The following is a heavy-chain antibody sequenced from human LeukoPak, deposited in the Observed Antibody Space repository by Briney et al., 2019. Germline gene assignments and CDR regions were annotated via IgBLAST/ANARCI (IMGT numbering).Heavy chain of an antibody. J-gene: IGHJ5*02. Sequence: ASETLSLTCTVSGGSISSYYWSWIRQPAGKGLEWIGRIYMSGITNYNPSLKSRVTMSVDTSKNQFSLKLSSVTAADTAVYYCARDWDDSRSLDWFNWFDPWGQGTLVTVSS. V-gene: IGHV4-4*07. CDR1: GGSISSYY. D-gene: IGHD3-9*01. CDR2: IYMSGIT. CDR3: ARDWDDSRSLDWFNWFDP.